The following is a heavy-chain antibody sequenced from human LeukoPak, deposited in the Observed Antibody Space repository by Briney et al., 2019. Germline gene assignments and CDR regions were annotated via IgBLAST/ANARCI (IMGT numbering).Heavy chain of an antibody. D-gene: IGHD6-13*01. CDR3: ARASAAGTPFDY. V-gene: IGHV4-59*01. J-gene: IGHJ4*02. CDR2: IYSSGST. CDR1: GGSISSYY. Sequence: SETLSLTCTVSGGSISSYYWSWIRQPPGKGLEWIGYIYSSGSTNYNPSLKSRVTLSVDTSKNPFSLKLSSVTAADRAVYYCARASAAGTPFDYWGQGTLVTVSS.